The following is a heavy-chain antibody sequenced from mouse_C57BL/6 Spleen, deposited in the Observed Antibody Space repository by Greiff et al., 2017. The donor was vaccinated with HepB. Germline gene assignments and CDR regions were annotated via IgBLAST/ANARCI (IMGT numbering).Heavy chain of an antibody. V-gene: IGHV1-69*01. Sequence: QVQLKQPGAELVMPGASVKLSCKASGYTFTSYWMHWVKQRPGQGLEWIGEIDPSDSYTNYNQKFKGKSTLTVDKSSSTAYMQLSSLTSEDSAVYYCARWRGQEAMDYWGQGTSVTVSS. J-gene: IGHJ4*01. CDR1: GYTFTSYW. CDR2: IDPSDSYT. CDR3: ARWRGQEAMDY.